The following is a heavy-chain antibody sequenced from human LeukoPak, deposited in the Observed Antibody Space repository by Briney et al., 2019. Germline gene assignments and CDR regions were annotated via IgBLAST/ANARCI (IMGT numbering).Heavy chain of an antibody. CDR2: ISYDGSNK. Sequence: SGGSLRLSCAASGFSFENYAMHWVRQAPGKGLEWVAVISYDGSNKYYADSVKGRFTISRDNSKNTLYLQMNSLRAEDTAVYYCARDRYYYDSSGTFDYWGQGTLVTVSS. D-gene: IGHD3-22*01. CDR1: GFSFENYA. CDR3: ARDRYYYDSSGTFDY. V-gene: IGHV3-30-3*01. J-gene: IGHJ4*02.